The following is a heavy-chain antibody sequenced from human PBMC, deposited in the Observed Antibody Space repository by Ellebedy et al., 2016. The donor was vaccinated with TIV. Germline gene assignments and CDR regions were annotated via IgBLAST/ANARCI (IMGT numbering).Heavy chain of an antibody. Sequence: GGSLRLXCAASGFTFSSYAMHWVRQAPGKGLEWVAVISYDGSNKYYADSVKGRFTISRDNSKNTLYLQMNSLRAEDTALYYCAKDITPGGHDILTGYFNYWGQGTLVTVSS. CDR1: GFTFSSYA. J-gene: IGHJ4*02. CDR2: ISYDGSNK. CDR3: AKDITPGGHDILTGYFNY. V-gene: IGHV3-30-3*01. D-gene: IGHD3-9*01.